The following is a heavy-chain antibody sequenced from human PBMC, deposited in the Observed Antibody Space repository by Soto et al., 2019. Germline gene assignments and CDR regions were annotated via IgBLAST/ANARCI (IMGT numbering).Heavy chain of an antibody. CDR2: ISSSSSTI. V-gene: IGHV3-48*01. D-gene: IGHD3-10*01. J-gene: IGHJ4*02. Sequence: GGSLRLSCAASGFTFSSYSMNWVRQAPGKGLEWVSYISSSSSTIYYADSVKGRFTISRDNAKNSLYLQMNSLRAEDTAVYYCARDQAGITMVRGVIGGYFDYWGQGTLVTVSS. CDR1: GFTFSSYS. CDR3: ARDQAGITMVRGVIGGYFDY.